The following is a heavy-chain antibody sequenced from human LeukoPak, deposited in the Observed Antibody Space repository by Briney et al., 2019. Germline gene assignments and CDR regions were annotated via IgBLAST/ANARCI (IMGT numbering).Heavy chain of an antibody. V-gene: IGHV1-69*06. CDR3: AREDYYYYYMDV. CDR2: IIPIFGTA. Sequence: GASVKVSCKASGGTFSSYAISWVRQAPGQGLEWMGGIIPIFGTANYAQKFQGRVTITADKSTSTAYMELSSLRSEDTAVYYCAREDYYYYYMDVWGKGTTVTVSS. J-gene: IGHJ6*03. CDR1: GGTFSSYA.